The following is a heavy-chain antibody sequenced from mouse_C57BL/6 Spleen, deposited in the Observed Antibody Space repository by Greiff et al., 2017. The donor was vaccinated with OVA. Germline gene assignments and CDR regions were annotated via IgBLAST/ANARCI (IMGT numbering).Heavy chain of an antibody. D-gene: IGHD2-1*01. CDR2: IDPSDSET. Sequence: VQLQQPGAELVRPGSSVKLSCKASGYTFTSYWMHWVKQRPIQGLEWIGNIDPSDSETHYNQKFKDKATLTVDKSSSTAYMQLSSLTSEDSAVYYCARRGIYYDYFDYWGQGTTLTGSS. J-gene: IGHJ2*01. CDR1: GYTFTSYW. CDR3: ARRGIYYDYFDY. V-gene: IGHV1-52*01.